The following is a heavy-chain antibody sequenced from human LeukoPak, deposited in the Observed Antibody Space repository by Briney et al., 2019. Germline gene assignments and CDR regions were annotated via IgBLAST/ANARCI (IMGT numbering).Heavy chain of an antibody. D-gene: IGHD2-8*01. CDR1: GGFFSGYY. Sequence: PSETLSLTCAVYGGFFSGYYLSWIRQPPGKGLEWIGEINHSGSTNYNPSLKSRVTISVDTCKNQFSLKLSSVTAADTAVYYCAKLYRPGPYFDYWGQGTLVTVSS. J-gene: IGHJ4*02. CDR3: AKLYRPGPYFDY. CDR2: INHSGST. V-gene: IGHV4-34*01.